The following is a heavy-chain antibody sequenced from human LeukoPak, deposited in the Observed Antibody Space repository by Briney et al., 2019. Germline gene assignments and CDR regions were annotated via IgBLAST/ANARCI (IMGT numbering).Heavy chain of an antibody. CDR2: IIPILGIA. D-gene: IGHD2-21*01. J-gene: IGHJ3*02. CDR1: GGTFSSYT. CDR3: ATGGVKSRDCGGDCYFEGI. Sequence: GASVKVSCKASGGTFSSYTISWVRQARGQGLEWMGRIIPILGIANYAQKFQGRVTITADKSTSTAYMELSSLRSEDTAVCYCATGGVKSRDCGGDCYFEGIWGQGTMVTVSS. V-gene: IGHV1-69*02.